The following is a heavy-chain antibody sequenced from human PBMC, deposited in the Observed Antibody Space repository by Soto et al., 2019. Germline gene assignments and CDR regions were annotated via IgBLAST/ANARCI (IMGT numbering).Heavy chain of an antibody. Sequence: QITLKESGPTLVKPTQTLTLTCTFSGFSLTTAGAGVGWIRQPPGKALEWLALIFWNDDTHYSPSLKSRLTTNKYTSKHQVLLRMTTVDPVDTAKYYCRTRGYSNYPRDRWFDPWGQGILVIVSS. CDR3: RTRGYSNYPRDRWFDP. V-gene: IGHV2-5*01. D-gene: IGHD4-4*01. CDR1: GFSLTTAGAG. CDR2: IFWNDDT. J-gene: IGHJ5*02.